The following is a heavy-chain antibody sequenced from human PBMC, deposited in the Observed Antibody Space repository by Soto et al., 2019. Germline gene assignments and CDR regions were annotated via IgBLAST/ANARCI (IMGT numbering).Heavy chain of an antibody. D-gene: IGHD1-20*01. CDR2: VFCTGFT. V-gene: IGHV4-39*01. CDR1: GGSISGCDYY. J-gene: IGHJ4*02. CDR3: ASSQKGYNWNYFDH. Sequence: SETLSLTCAVSGGSISGCDYYWGWLRQSPGRGPEWIGSVFCTGFTSNNPSLASRASVSVDTSKNQFSLKVSAVTAADTDVYYCASSQKGYNWNYFDHWGQGALVTVSS.